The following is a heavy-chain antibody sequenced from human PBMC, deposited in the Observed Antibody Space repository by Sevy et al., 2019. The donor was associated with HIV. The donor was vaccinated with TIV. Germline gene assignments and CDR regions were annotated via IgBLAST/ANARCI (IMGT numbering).Heavy chain of an antibody. Sequence: SETLSLTCTVSGGSISGTYYWSWIRQPAGKGLEWIGRIYTSGITNYNPSLKSRVTISLDTSKNQFSLNLRSVTAADTAVYYCARYYYGSGKYYFDYWGQGTLVTVSS. CDR1: GGSISGTYY. CDR3: ARYYYGSGKYYFDY. D-gene: IGHD3-10*01. CDR2: IYTSGIT. V-gene: IGHV4-61*02. J-gene: IGHJ4*02.